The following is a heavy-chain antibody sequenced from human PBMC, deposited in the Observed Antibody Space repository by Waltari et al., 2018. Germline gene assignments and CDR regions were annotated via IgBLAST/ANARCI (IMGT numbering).Heavy chain of an antibody. Sequence: QAQLVQSGAEVRKPGASVKVSCKASGYTFSNYGIAWVRQAPGQGLEWMGWIRGYNGDTKYAREFEGRLTVTTNTSTNTAHMELRSLRSDDTAVYYCARLYDSSAYYNTYLDPWGQGALVTVSS. CDR3: ARLYDSSAYYNTYLDP. V-gene: IGHV1-18*01. CDR1: GYTFSNYG. J-gene: IGHJ5*02. D-gene: IGHD3-22*01. CDR2: IRGYNGDT.